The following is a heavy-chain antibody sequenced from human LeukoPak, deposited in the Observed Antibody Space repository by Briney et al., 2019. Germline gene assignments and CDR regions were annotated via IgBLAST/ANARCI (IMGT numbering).Heavy chain of an antibody. V-gene: IGHV3-21*01. D-gene: IGHD1-26*01. J-gene: IGHJ4*02. CDR3: AKDGGTHFDH. CDR1: GFTFSSYS. Sequence: GGSLRLSCAASGFTFSSYSMNWVRQAPGKGLEWVSCISTSSSYIYYADSVKGRFTISRDNAKNSLYLQINSLRADDTAVYYCAKDGGTHFDHWGQGTLVTVSS. CDR2: ISTSSSYI.